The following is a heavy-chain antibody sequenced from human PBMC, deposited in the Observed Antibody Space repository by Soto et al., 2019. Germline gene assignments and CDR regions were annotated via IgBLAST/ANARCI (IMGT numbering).Heavy chain of an antibody. CDR1: GGAFNNYP. Sequence: ASVKVSCKAAGGAFNNYPITWVRQAPGQGLEWMGGSIPIFGTANYAQKFQGRVTISVDESTSTAYMELSSLRSEDTAVYYCARGRGYSGDDHYYYYDMDVWGQGTTVTVSS. CDR2: SIPIFGTA. J-gene: IGHJ6*02. CDR3: ARGRGYSGDDHYYYYDMDV. V-gene: IGHV1-69*13. D-gene: IGHD5-12*01.